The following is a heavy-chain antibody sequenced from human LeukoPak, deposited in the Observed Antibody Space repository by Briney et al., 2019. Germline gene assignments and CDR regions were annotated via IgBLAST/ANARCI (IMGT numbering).Heavy chain of an antibody. J-gene: IGHJ4*02. CDR3: ARGGTLFTYFDS. CDR2: IYYTGNT. CDR1: GGSTSDYY. D-gene: IGHD3-10*02. Sequence: SETLSLTCSVSGGSTSDYYWNWIRQPAGQGLEWLGRIYYTGNTAYNPSLESRLTMSLDTAKNQFSLKVTSVTAADTAVYYCARGGTLFTYFDSWGQGTLATVSS. V-gene: IGHV4-4*07.